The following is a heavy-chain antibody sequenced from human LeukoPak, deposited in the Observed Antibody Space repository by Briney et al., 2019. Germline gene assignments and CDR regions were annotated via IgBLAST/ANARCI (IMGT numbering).Heavy chain of an antibody. CDR3: ARGEYRVGNDY. Sequence: ASVKDSCKASGYTFTDYYIHWVRHAPGLGLEWMGWINPNSGGTNYAQNFQGRVTVTRDTSFSTAYMELSRLRSDDTAVYYCARGEYRVGNDYWGQGTLVTVSS. D-gene: IGHD3-10*01. V-gene: IGHV1-2*02. CDR2: INPNSGGT. J-gene: IGHJ4*02. CDR1: GYTFTDYY.